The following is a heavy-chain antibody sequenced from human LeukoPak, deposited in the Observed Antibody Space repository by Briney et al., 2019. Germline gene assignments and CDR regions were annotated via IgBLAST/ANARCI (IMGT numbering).Heavy chain of an antibody. Sequence: ASVKVSCKASGYTFTSYGISWVRQAPGQGLEWMGWINPNSGGTNYAQKFQGRVTMTRDTSISTAYMELSRLRSDDTAVYYCARGSYGDYHYYYMDVWGKGTTVTISS. CDR1: GYTFTSYG. CDR2: INPNSGGT. V-gene: IGHV1-2*02. J-gene: IGHJ6*03. D-gene: IGHD4-17*01. CDR3: ARGSYGDYHYYYMDV.